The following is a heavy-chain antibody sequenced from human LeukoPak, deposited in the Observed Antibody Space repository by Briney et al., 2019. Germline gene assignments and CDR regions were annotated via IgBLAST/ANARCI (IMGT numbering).Heavy chain of an antibody. CDR1: GYTFTSYY. CDR3: ARSRSGYDPFDY. Sequence: ASVKVSCKASGYTFTSYYMHWVRQAPGQGLEWMGIINPSGGSTSYAQKFQGRVTMTRDASTSTVYMELSSLRSEDTAVYYCARSRSGYDPFDYWGQGTLATVSS. V-gene: IGHV1-46*01. CDR2: INPSGGST. J-gene: IGHJ4*02. D-gene: IGHD5-12*01.